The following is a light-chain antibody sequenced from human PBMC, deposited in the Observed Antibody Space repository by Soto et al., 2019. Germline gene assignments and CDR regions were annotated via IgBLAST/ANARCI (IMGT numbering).Light chain of an antibody. J-gene: IGKJ1*01. CDR1: QTIRSNY. CDR2: GAS. V-gene: IGKV3-20*01. CDR3: QQYGSSPWT. Sequence: ETVLTQSPGTLSLSPGERATLSCRASQTIRSNYLAWYRQTPGQAPRLLIYGASNRATGFADRFSGSGSGTDFTLIISRLEPEDFALYYCQQYGSSPWTFGQGTKVEIK.